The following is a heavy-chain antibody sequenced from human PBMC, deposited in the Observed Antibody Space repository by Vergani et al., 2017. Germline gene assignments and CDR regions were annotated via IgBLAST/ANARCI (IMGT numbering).Heavy chain of an antibody. Sequence: QVQLQESGPGLVKPSETLSLTCTVSGGSISSYYWSWIRQPPGKGLEWIGYIYYSGSTNYNPSLTSRVTISVDTSKNQFSLKLSSVTAADTAVYYCARGYTERPYYYYYGMDVWGQGTTVTVSS. CDR1: GGSISSYY. V-gene: IGHV4-59*01. CDR3: ARGYTERPYYYYYGMDV. J-gene: IGHJ6*02. CDR2: IYYSGST. D-gene: IGHD1-1*01.